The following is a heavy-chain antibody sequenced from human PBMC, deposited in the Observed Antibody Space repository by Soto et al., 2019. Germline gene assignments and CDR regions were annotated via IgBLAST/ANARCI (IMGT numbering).Heavy chain of an antibody. CDR1: GYNFISYW. J-gene: IGHJ4*02. Sequence: PGESLKISCKASGYNFISYWIAWVRQMPGKGLEWMGIIYPGDSDATYSPSFEGQVTFSVDKSITTAYLQWISLKASDTAMYYCARQAYFGSGTYYSDYWGQGTQVTVYS. CDR3: ARQAYFGSGTYYSDY. D-gene: IGHD3-10*01. CDR2: IYPGDSDA. V-gene: IGHV5-51*01.